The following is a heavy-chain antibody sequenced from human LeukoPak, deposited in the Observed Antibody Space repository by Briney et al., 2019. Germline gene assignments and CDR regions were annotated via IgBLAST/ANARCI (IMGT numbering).Heavy chain of an antibody. CDR2: ISGSGGST. CDR1: GFTFSSYA. V-gene: IGHV3-23*01. Sequence: GGSLRLSCAASGFTFSSYAMSWVRQAPGKGLEWVSAISGSGGSTYYADSVKGRFTISRDNSKNTLYLQMNSLRAEDTAVYYCATGFTMIVGAFDIWGQGTMVTVSS. D-gene: IGHD3-22*01. CDR3: ATGFTMIVGAFDI. J-gene: IGHJ3*02.